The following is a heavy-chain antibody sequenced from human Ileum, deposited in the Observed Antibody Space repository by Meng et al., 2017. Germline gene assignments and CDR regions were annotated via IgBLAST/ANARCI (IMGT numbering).Heavy chain of an antibody. CDR3: ARDPSGGKFHYFDS. J-gene: IGHJ4*02. CDR2: IHASNGNR. Sequence: QVQLVQSGPDVKWPGASVKVSCKASGATFTSFVLHWVRQAPGQRLEWMGWIHASNGNRKYSQKFQGRVTFTTDTSATTAYLDLSSLRSEDTAVYYCARDPSGGKFHYFDSWGQGTLVTVSS. V-gene: IGHV1-3*01. D-gene: IGHD2-15*01. CDR1: GATFTSFV.